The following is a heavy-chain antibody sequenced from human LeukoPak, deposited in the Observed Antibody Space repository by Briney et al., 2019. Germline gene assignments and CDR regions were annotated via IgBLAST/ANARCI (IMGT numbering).Heavy chain of an antibody. D-gene: IGHD3-3*01. Sequence: GGSLRLSCTASGFTFRDYYVTWIRQAPGKGLGWVSYIRSTGSSTAYADSVKGRFAISRDNAKNSLYLQMNGLRVEDTAIYYCARVYYASWSGQPLSQHWLDPWGQGTLVTVSS. CDR1: GFTFRDYY. V-gene: IGHV3-11*04. CDR3: ARVYYASWSGQPLSQHWLDP. CDR2: IRSTGSST. J-gene: IGHJ5*02.